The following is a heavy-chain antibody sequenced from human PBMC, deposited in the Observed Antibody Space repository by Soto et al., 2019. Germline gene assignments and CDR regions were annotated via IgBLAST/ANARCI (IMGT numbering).Heavy chain of an antibody. CDR1: GYTFTSYY. V-gene: IGHV1-46*01. CDR2: INPSGGST. J-gene: IGHJ1*01. Sequence: GASVKVSCKASGYTFTSYYMHWVRQAPGQGLEWMGIINPSGGSTSYAQKFQGRVTMTRDTSTSTAYMELRSLRSDDTAVYYCARSDYGDYAEYFQHWGQGTLVTVSS. CDR3: ARSDYGDYAEYFQH. D-gene: IGHD4-17*01.